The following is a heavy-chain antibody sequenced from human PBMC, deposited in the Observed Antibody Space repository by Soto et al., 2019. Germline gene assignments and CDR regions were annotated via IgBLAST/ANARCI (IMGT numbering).Heavy chain of an antibody. CDR2: IYHSGST. J-gene: IGHJ6*02. CDR1: GGSISSGGYS. V-gene: IGHV4-30-2*01. CDR3: ATGMQVRGVIINYYYYGMDV. D-gene: IGHD3-10*01. Sequence: PSETLSLTCAVSGGSISSGGYSWSWIRQPPGKGLEWIGYIYHSGSTYYNPSLKSRVTISVDRSKNQFSLKLSSVTAADTAVYYCATGMQVRGVIINYYYYGMDVWGQGTTVTVSS.